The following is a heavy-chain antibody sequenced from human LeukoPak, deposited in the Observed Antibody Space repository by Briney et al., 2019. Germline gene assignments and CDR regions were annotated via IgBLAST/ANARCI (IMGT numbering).Heavy chain of an antibody. CDR3: ARGYCSGGSCYSYYYYNYMDV. J-gene: IGHJ6*03. CDR1: GGSINIYY. CDR2: INYTGST. D-gene: IGHD2-15*01. Sequence: SETLSLTCTVSGGSINIYYWSWIRQPPGKGLEWIGYINYTGSTNYNPSLKSRVTISLDTSKNHFSLKLTSVTAADTAVYYCARGYCSGGSCYSYYYYNYMDVWGKGTTVTVSS. V-gene: IGHV4-59*12.